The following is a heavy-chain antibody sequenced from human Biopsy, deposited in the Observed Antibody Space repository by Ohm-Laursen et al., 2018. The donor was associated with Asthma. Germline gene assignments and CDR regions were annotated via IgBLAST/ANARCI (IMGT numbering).Heavy chain of an antibody. CDR3: AKRRGYSGHDNDY. Sequence: SSLRLSCSASGFMFRSFGMHWVRQAPGKGLEWVAVISYDGNHKFYEDSVKGRFTISRDNSKNTLYLQMNSLRTGDTAVYYCAKRRGYSGHDNDYWGQGTLLTVSS. D-gene: IGHD5-12*01. J-gene: IGHJ4*02. CDR2: ISYDGNHK. CDR1: GFMFRSFG. V-gene: IGHV3-30*18.